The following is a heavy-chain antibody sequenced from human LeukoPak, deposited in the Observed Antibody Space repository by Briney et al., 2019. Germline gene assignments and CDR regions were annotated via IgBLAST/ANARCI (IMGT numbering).Heavy chain of an antibody. CDR3: ATLSGPGETLDY. CDR2: IKSKTDGGTT. V-gene: IGHV3-15*01. Sequence: PGGSLRLSCAASGFTFNNAWMSWVRQAPGKGLEWVGLIKSKTDGGTTDYAAPVKGRFTISRDDSKNTLYLQMNSLRAEDTAVYYCATLSGPGETLDYWGQGTLVTVSS. J-gene: IGHJ4*02. D-gene: IGHD3-16*01. CDR1: GFTFNNAW.